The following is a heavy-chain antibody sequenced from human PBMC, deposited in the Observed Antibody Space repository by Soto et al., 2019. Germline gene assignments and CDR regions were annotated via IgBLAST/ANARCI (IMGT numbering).Heavy chain of an antibody. D-gene: IGHD3-22*01. CDR3: AKVSIKGSVIDFDY. CDR1: GYTFSNYD. V-gene: IGHV1-8*01. J-gene: IGHJ4*02. CDR2: VNPNNGDT. Sequence: QVQLVQSGAELKKPGASVKVSCKASGYTFSNYDMNWVRQATGQGPEWIGWVNPNNGDTGYAQKFQGRVTLNTDSTTTTAYMERTSLRSEDTALYYCAKVSIKGSVIDFDYWGQGTRITVPS.